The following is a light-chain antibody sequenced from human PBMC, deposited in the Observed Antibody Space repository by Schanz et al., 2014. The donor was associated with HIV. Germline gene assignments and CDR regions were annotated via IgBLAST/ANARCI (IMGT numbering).Light chain of an antibody. CDR2: ANM. J-gene: IGLJ3*02. Sequence: QSVLTQPPSVSGTPGQRVTILCSGSSSNIGINTVNWYQHLPGTAPKLLMYANMERPSGVPDRFSGSGSGTSASLAISGLQSEDEAVYYCATWDDGLNGWVFGGGTKLTVL. CDR3: ATWDDGLNGWV. V-gene: IGLV1-44*01. CDR1: SSNIGINT.